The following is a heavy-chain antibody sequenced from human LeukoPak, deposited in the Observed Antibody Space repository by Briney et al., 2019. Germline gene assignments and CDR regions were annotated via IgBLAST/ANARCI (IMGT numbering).Heavy chain of an antibody. CDR2: MNPNSGNT. Sequence: ASVKVSCKASGYTFTSYDINWVRQATGQGLEWMGWMNPNSGNTGYAQKFQGRVTITRNTSISTAYMELSSLRSEDTAVYYCARGGKTNYYYYYMDVWGKGTTVTVSS. CDR1: GYTFTSYD. V-gene: IGHV1-8*01. D-gene: IGHD1/OR15-1a*01. CDR3: ARGGKTNYYYYYMDV. J-gene: IGHJ6*03.